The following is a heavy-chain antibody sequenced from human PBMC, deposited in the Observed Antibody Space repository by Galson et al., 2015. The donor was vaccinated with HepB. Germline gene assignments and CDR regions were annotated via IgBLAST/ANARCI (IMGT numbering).Heavy chain of an antibody. D-gene: IGHD6-13*01. CDR1: GGSISSYY. CDR3: ARMANSSSWYDWYYYYYGMDV. Sequence: ETLSLTCTVSGGSISSYYWSWIRQPPGKGLEWIGYIYYSGSTNYNPSLKSRVTISVDTSKNQFSLKLSSVTAADTAVYYCARMANSSSWYDWYYYYYGMDVWGQGTTVTVSS. J-gene: IGHJ6*02. V-gene: IGHV4-59*12. CDR2: IYYSGST.